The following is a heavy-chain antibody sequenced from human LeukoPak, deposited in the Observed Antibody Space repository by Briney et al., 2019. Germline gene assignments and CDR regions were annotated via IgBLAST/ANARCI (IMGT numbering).Heavy chain of an antibody. CDR1: GYTFTSCG. J-gene: IGHJ4*02. V-gene: IGHV1-18*01. CDR3: ARGHLSFRQLVDY. CDR2: ISAYNGNT. Sequence: ASVKVCCKASGYTFTSCGISWVRQAPGQGLVWMRWISAYNGNTNYAQKLQGRVTMTTDTSTSTAYMELRSLRSDDTAVYYCARGHLSFRQLVDYWGQGTLVTVSS. D-gene: IGHD6-6*01.